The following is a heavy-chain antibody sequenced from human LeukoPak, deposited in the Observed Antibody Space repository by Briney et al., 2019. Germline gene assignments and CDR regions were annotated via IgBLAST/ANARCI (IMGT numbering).Heavy chain of an antibody. CDR2: IWYDGSNK. V-gene: IGHV3-33*01. J-gene: IGHJ4*02. Sequence: GGSLRLSCAASGFTFSSYGMHWVRQAPGKGLEWVAVIWYDGSNKYYADSVKGRLTISRDNSKNTLYLQMNSLRAEDTAVYYCARRTTVTTGTFDYWGQGTLVTVSS. D-gene: IGHD4-17*01. CDR3: ARRTTVTTGTFDY. CDR1: GFTFSSYG.